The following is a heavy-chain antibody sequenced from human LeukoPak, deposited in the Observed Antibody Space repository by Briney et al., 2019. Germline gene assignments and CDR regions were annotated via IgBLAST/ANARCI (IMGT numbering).Heavy chain of an antibody. D-gene: IGHD3-3*01. V-gene: IGHV3-23*01. Sequence: GGSLRLSCAASGFTFANYAMSWVRQAPGKGLEWVSSISGGGGSTYYADSVKGRFTISRDNSKNTLDLQMNSLRAEDTAVYYCAKGHSITIFGVVIITPTFDYWGQGTLVTVSP. CDR1: GFTFANYA. CDR3: AKGHSITIFGVVIITPTFDY. CDR2: ISGGGGST. J-gene: IGHJ4*02.